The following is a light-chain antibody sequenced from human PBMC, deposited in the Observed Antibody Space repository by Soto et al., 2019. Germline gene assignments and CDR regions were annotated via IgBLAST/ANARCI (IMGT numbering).Light chain of an antibody. CDR1: QSVSSY. V-gene: IGKV3-20*01. CDR3: QQYDGSPPIT. J-gene: IGKJ5*01. Sequence: EIVLTQSPATLSLSPGERATLSCRASQSVSSYLAWYQRRPGQAPRLLIYDASSRATGIPDRFSGSGSGTDFTLTISRLEPQDSAVYYCQQYDGSPPITFGQGTRLEIK. CDR2: DAS.